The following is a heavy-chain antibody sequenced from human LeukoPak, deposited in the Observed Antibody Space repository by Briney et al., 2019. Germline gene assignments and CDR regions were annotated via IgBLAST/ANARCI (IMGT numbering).Heavy chain of an antibody. CDR3: ARDPGRITMVRGSFGFDY. Sequence: GGSLRLSCAASGFTFSSYSMNWVRQAPGKGLEWVSSISSSSSYIYYADSVKGRFTISRDNAKNSLYLQMNSLRAEDTAVYYCARDPGRITMVRGSFGFDYWGQGTLVTVSS. D-gene: IGHD3-10*01. CDR1: GFTFSSYS. V-gene: IGHV3-21*01. CDR2: ISSSSSYI. J-gene: IGHJ4*02.